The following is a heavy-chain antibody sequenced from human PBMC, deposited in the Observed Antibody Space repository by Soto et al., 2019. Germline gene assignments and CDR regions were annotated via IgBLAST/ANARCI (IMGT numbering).Heavy chain of an antibody. CDR3: ASSKDAAAGPYYYYYYMDV. D-gene: IGHD6-25*01. CDR1: GGSISSYY. V-gene: IGHV4-59*08. J-gene: IGHJ6*03. CDR2: IYYSGST. Sequence: QVQLQESGPGLVKPSETLSLTCTVSGGSISSYYWSWIRQPPGKGLEWIGYIYYSGSTNYNPSLKSRVTISVDTSKNQFPLKLSSVTAADTAVYYCASSKDAAAGPYYYYYYMDVWGKGTTVTVSS.